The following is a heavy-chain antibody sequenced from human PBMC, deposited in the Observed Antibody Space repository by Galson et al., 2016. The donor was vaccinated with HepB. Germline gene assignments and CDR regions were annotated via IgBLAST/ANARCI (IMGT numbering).Heavy chain of an antibody. J-gene: IGHJ4*02. V-gene: IGHV3-23*01. CDR3: AKRFISSIAVAGDLDY. CDR2: LSGRGGSR. D-gene: IGHD6-19*01. Sequence: SLRLSCAASGFSFSDYAMSWVRQAPGKGLEWVSGLSGRGGSRYYADPVNGRFTISRDNSNNTLYLQMNSLRAEDTAIYYCAKRFISSIAVAGDLDYWGQGTLVTVSS. CDR1: GFSFSDYA.